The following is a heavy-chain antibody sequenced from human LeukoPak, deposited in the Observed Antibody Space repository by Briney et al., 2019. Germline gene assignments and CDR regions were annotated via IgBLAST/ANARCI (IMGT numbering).Heavy chain of an antibody. Sequence: ASVKVSCKASGYTFTGYYIHWVRQAPGERIEWMGWTNPNSGGTNYAQKFQGRVTMTRDTSISTAYMELSRLRSDDTAVYYCARAVAIDYWGQGTLVTVSS. J-gene: IGHJ4*02. V-gene: IGHV1-2*02. CDR3: ARAVAIDY. D-gene: IGHD6-19*01. CDR1: GYTFTGYY. CDR2: TNPNSGGT.